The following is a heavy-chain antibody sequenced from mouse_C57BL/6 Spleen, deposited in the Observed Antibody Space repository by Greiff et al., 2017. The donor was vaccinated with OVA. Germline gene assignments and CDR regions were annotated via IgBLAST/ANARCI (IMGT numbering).Heavy chain of an antibody. CDR2: IYPGDGDN. V-gene: IGHV1-82*01. D-gene: IGHD2-4*01. CDR1: GYAFSSSW. Sequence: QVQLQQSGPELVKPGASVKISCKASGYAFSSSWMNWVKQRPGKGLEWIGRIYPGDGDNNYNGKFKGKATLTADKSSSTAYMQLSSLTSEDSAVYFCARDDYDERLAYWGQGTLVTVSA. J-gene: IGHJ3*01. CDR3: ARDDYDERLAY.